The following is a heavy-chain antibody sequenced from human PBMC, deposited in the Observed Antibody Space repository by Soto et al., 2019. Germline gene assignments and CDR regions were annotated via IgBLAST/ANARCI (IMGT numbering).Heavy chain of an antibody. Sequence: EVQLVESGGGLVKPGGSLRLSCAASGFTFSSYSMNWVRQAPGKGLEWVSSISSSSSYIYYADSVKGRFTISRDNAKNSLYLQMNSLRAEDTAVYYCAISLSTGIPFYSGSYYLQGYWGQGTLVTVSS. CDR3: AISLSTGIPFYSGSYYLQGY. CDR1: GFTFSSYS. V-gene: IGHV3-21*01. D-gene: IGHD1-26*01. CDR2: ISSSSSYI. J-gene: IGHJ4*02.